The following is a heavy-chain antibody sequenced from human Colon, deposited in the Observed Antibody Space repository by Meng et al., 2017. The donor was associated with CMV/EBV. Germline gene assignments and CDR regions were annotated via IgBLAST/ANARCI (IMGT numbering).Heavy chain of an antibody. D-gene: IGHD2-2*01. Sequence: VQLVESGXGLIQPXGSLRLSCVASGFIVSTDHMGWVRQARGTGLEWLSIMYDSGVTYYADSAKGRFIISRDNSKNTLYIQMNSLRGEDTAVYYCARVYGMPLAWYFDLGGRGTL. CDR3: ARVYGMPLAWYFDL. J-gene: IGHJ2*01. V-gene: IGHV3-53*01. CDR1: GFIVSTDH. CDR2: MYDSGVT.